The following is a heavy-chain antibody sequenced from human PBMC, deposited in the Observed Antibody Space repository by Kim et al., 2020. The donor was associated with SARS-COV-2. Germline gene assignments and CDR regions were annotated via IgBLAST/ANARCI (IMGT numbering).Heavy chain of an antibody. Sequence: GGSLRLSCKGSGFDFSGYAIFWVRQAPGKGLEWVASISSKGNTKTYADYAKGRLSLTRDNSQRKVYLQISSLEVEDTATYFCARPRSSSWSQFDSWGQGTLVTVTS. CDR2: ISSKGNTK. CDR3: ARPRSSSWSQFDS. CDR1: GFDFSGYA. J-gene: IGHJ4*02. D-gene: IGHD6-13*01. V-gene: IGHV3-30*04.